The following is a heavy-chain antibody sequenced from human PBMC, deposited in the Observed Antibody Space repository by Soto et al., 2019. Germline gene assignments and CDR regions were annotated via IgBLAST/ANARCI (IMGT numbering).Heavy chain of an antibody. CDR2: ITSSSSYI. CDR3: AREDEQPVNYYYYGMDV. Sequence: GGSLRLSCAASGFTFSSYSMNWVRQAPGKGLEWVSSITSSSSYISYADSVKGRFTISRDNAKNSLYLQMISLRAEDTAVYYCAREDEQPVNYYYYGMDVWGQGTTVTVSS. V-gene: IGHV3-21*01. D-gene: IGHD4-4*01. J-gene: IGHJ6*02. CDR1: GFTFSSYS.